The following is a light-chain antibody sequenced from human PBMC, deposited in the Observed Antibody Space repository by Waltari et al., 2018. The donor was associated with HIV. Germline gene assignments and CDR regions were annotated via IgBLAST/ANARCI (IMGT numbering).Light chain of an antibody. CDR2: GVT. CDR3: SSLTLTHTVA. CDR1: ITDLGLYDF. Sequence: QSALTQPASVSRSPGQSITISCTGSITDLGLYDFISWYRQYPGKAPQLIIVGVTSRPTGVTSRFSGSKSGNTASLTISGLQAEDEADYYCSSLTLTHTVAFGGGTKVTV. J-gene: IGLJ3*02. V-gene: IGLV2-14*01.